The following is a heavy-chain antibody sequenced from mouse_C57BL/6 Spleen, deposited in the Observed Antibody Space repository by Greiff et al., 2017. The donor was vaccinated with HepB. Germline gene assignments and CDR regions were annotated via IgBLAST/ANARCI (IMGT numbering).Heavy chain of an antibody. CDR1: GFTFSSYA. CDR3: TRDTYGNYGYFDV. D-gene: IGHD2-1*01. CDR2: ISSGGDYI. Sequence: EVMLVESGEGLVKPGGSLKLSCAASGFTFSSYAMSWVRQTPEKRLEWVAYISSGGDYIYYADTVKGRFTISRDNARNTLYLQMSSLKSEDTAMYYCTRDTYGNYGYFDVWGTGTTVTVSS. J-gene: IGHJ1*03. V-gene: IGHV5-9-1*02.